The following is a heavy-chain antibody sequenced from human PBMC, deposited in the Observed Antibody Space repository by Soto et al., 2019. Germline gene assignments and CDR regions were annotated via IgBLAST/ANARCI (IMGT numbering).Heavy chain of an antibody. CDR2: IYPGDSDI. CDR1: GYSFTSYW. V-gene: IGHV5-51*01. D-gene: IGHD5-18*01. Sequence: LGESLKISCKGYGYSFTSYWIGWVRQTPGKGLEWMGIIYPGDSDIRYSPSFQGQVTMSVDKSIGTAYLQWSSLKASDTAIYYCAADTARTYYYYAMDVWGQGTTVTVSS. J-gene: IGHJ6*02. CDR3: AADTARTYYYYAMDV.